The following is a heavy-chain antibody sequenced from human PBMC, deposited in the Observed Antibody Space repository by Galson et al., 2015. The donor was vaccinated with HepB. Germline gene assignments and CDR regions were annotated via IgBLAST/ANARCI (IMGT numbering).Heavy chain of an antibody. CDR3: ASRGDYPPFDY. CDR2: MNPNSGNT. V-gene: IGHV1-8*01. J-gene: IGHJ4*02. CDR1: GYTFTSYD. Sequence: SVKVSCKASGYTFTSYDINWVRQATGRGLEWMGWMNPNSGNTGYAQKFQGRVTMTRDTSTSTVYMELSSLRSEDTAVYYCASRGDYPPFDYWGQGTLVTVSS. D-gene: IGHD4-17*01.